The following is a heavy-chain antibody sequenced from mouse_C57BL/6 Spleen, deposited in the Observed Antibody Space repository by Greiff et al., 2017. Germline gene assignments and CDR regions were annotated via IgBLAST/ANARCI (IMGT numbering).Heavy chain of an antibody. V-gene: IGHV7-3*01. J-gene: IGHJ1*03. CDR3: ARYRTTKWYFDD. CDR1: GFTFTDYY. CDR2: IRNKANGYTT. D-gene: IGHD2-12*01. Sequence: EVKVVESGGGLVQPGGSLSLSCAASGFTFTDYYMSWVRQPPGKALEWLGFIRNKANGYTTEYSVSVKGRFTISRDNSQSILYLQMNALRAEDSATYYYARYRTTKWYFDDWGTGTTVTVSS.